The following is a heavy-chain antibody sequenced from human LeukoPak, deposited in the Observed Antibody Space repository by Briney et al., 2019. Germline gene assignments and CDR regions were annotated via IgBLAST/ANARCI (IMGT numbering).Heavy chain of an antibody. D-gene: IGHD2-2*02. V-gene: IGHV1-69*04. Sequence: GASVKVSCKASGGTLGSYAISWVRQAPGQGLEWMGRIIPILGIANYAQKFQGRVTITADKSTSTAYMELSSLRSEDTAVYYCAREEDCSSTSCYSRWFDPWGQGTLVTVSS. CDR3: AREEDCSSTSCYSRWFDP. J-gene: IGHJ5*02. CDR2: IIPILGIA. CDR1: GGTLGSYA.